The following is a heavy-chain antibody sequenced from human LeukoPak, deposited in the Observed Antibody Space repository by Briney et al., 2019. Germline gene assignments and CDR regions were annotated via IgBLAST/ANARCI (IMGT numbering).Heavy chain of an antibody. CDR3: ARAVGYFDWLPLFDY. D-gene: IGHD3-9*01. Sequence: PSETLSLTCTVSGYSISSGYYWGWIRQPPGKGLEWIGSIYHSGSTYYTPSLKSRVTISVDTSKNQFYLKLSSVTAADTAVYYCARAVGYFDWLPLFDYWGQGTLVTVSS. CDR1: GYSISSGYY. J-gene: IGHJ4*02. V-gene: IGHV4-38-2*02. CDR2: IYHSGST.